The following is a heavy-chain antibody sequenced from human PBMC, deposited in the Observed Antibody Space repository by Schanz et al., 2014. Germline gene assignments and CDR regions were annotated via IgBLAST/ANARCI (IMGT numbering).Heavy chain of an antibody. CDR1: GFTFSSYA. CDR2: ISGSGVTI. D-gene: IGHD4-17*01. J-gene: IGHJ4*02. Sequence: EVQLLESGGGLVQPGGSLRLSCAGSGFTFSSYAMSWVRQTPGKGLEWVSVISGSGVTIYYADSVKGRFTISRDNSKNSLCLQMNSLRAEDTALYYCARVLGGDEGLDQWGQGTLVTVSS. CDR3: ARVLGGDEGLDQ. V-gene: IGHV3-23*01.